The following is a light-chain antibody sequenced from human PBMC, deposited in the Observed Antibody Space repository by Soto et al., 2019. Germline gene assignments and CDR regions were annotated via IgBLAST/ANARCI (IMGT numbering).Light chain of an antibody. CDR1: QSVSSY. CDR2: DAS. J-gene: IGKJ1*01. Sequence: EIVLTQSPATLSLSPGERATLSCRASQSVSSYLAWYQQKPGQAPRLLIYDASNRATGIPARFSGSGSATDFTFTISSLEPEDFAVYYCQQRSNWPPTFGQGTTVEIK. CDR3: QQRSNWPPT. V-gene: IGKV3-11*01.